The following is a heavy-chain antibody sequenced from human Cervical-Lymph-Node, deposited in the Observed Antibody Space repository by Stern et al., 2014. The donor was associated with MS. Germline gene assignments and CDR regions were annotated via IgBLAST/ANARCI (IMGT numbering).Heavy chain of an antibody. J-gene: IGHJ4*02. V-gene: IGHV1-18*01. CDR1: GYTFTTPNYG. Sequence: QVQLVQSGPEVRQPGASVRVSCKASGYTFTTPNYGIAWVREAPGRGLEWMGWLSSYNGNTVYAQKLQDRVTMTTDTSTSTAYMELRSLRSDDTAFYYCARERVRDFNDYHFDSWGQGTLVTVSS. CDR3: ARERVRDFNDYHFDS. D-gene: IGHD4-11*01. CDR2: LSSYNGNT.